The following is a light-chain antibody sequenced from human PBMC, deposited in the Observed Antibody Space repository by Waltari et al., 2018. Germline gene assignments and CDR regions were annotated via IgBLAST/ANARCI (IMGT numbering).Light chain of an antibody. CDR2: GAS. Sequence: EIVLTQSPATLSLSPGDRATLSCRASQRVSNYLAWYQQKPGQPPRLLIYGASNRAAGIPDRFSSSGSGTDFTLTISSLDTEDVAVYFCQQRSNWPGLTFGGGTKVEIK. CDR3: QQRSNWPGLT. V-gene: IGKV3-11*01. CDR1: QRVSNY. J-gene: IGKJ4*02.